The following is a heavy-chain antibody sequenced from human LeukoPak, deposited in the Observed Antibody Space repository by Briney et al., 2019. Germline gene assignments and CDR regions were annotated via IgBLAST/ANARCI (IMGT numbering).Heavy chain of an antibody. Sequence: ASVKVSFKTSGYTFTTYHINWVRQATGQGLEWLGWMNPYNGDRGYAQKFQGRLSITSDTSISTAYTELSSLKSDDTAVYFCARTTSLTASGYDCWGQGTLVTVSS. CDR3: ARTTSLTASGYDC. CDR2: MNPYNGDR. J-gene: IGHJ4*02. CDR1: GYTFTTYH. D-gene: IGHD4-17*01. V-gene: IGHV1-8*03.